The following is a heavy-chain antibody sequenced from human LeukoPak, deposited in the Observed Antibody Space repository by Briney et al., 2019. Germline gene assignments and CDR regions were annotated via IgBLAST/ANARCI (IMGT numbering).Heavy chain of an antibody. CDR1: GGTFSSYA. CDR2: IIPIFGTA. V-gene: IGHV1-69*13. D-gene: IGHD2-21*02. Sequence: SVKVSFKASGGTFSSYAISWVRQAPGQGLEWMGVIIPIFGTANYAQKFQGRVTITADESTSTAYMELSSLRSEDTAVYYCAREVVTPSAFDIWGQGTMVTVSS. J-gene: IGHJ3*02. CDR3: AREVVTPSAFDI.